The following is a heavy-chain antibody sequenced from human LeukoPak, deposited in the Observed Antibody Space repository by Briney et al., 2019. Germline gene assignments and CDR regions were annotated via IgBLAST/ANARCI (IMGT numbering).Heavy chain of an antibody. CDR1: GFTFSSYA. V-gene: IGHV3-9*03. CDR2: ISWNSGSI. Sequence: GGSLRLSCAASGFTFSSYAMSWVRQAPGKGLEWVSGISWNSGSIGYADSVKGRFTISRDNAKNSLYLQMNSLRAEDMALYYCAKGITFGGVIVPMAFDYWGQGTLVTVSS. D-gene: IGHD3-16*02. J-gene: IGHJ4*02. CDR3: AKGITFGGVIVPMAFDY.